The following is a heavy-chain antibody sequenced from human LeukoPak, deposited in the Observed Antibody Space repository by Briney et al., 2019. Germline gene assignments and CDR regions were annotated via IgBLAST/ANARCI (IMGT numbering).Heavy chain of an antibody. Sequence: PSETLSLTCTVSGGSISSYYWSWIRQPPGKGLEWIGYIYYSGSTYYNPSLKSRVTISVDTSKNQFSLKLSSVTAADTAVYYCARVTSSSWDPFFDYWGQGTLVTVSS. J-gene: IGHJ4*02. V-gene: IGHV4-59*06. CDR1: GGSISSYY. D-gene: IGHD6-13*01. CDR3: ARVTSSSWDPFFDY. CDR2: IYYSGST.